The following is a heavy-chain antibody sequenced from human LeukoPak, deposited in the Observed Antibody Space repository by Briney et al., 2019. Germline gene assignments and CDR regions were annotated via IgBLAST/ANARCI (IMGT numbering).Heavy chain of an antibody. CDR3: ARDPARTFYCGGDCYPNWSDP. V-gene: IGHV4-39*07. CDR2: IYYSGST. Sequence: SETLSLTCTVSGGSISSSSYYWGWIRQPPGKGLEWIGSIYYSGSTYYNPSLESRVTISVDTSKNQFSLKLSSVTAADTAVSYCARDPARTFYCGGDCYPNWSDPWGQGTLVTVSS. J-gene: IGHJ5*02. D-gene: IGHD2-21*02. CDR1: GGSISSSSYY.